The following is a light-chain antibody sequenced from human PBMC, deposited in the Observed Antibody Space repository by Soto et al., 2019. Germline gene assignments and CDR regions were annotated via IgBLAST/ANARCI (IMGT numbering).Light chain of an antibody. V-gene: IGKV1-39*01. CDR2: AAS. Sequence: DIQMTQSPSSLSASVGDRVAITCRASQTISTYLSWYQQKPGKAPKLLIYAASSVLSGVPSRFSGSESGTDFTLTISSLQSEDFATYYCQQSYGTPYTFGLGTKLEMK. CDR3: QQSYGTPYT. J-gene: IGKJ2*01. CDR1: QTISTY.